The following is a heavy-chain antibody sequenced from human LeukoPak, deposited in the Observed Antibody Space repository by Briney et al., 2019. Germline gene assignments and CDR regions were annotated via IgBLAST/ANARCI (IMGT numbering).Heavy chain of an antibody. V-gene: IGHV1-8*01. CDR1: GYTFTSYD. CDR3: ASALRGCSGGSCYSTALYYFDY. J-gene: IGHJ4*02. D-gene: IGHD2-15*01. Sequence: ASVKVSCKASGYTFTSYDINWVRQATGQGLEWMGWMNPNSGNTGYAQKFQGRVTMTRNTSISTAYMELSSLRSEDTAVYYCASALRGCSGGSCYSTALYYFDYWGQGTLVTVS. CDR2: MNPNSGNT.